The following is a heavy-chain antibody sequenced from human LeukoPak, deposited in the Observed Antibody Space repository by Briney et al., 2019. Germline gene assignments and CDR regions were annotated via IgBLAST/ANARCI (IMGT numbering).Heavy chain of an antibody. CDR2: IKQDGSEK. CDR3: AREEGRITIFGVVLHDAFDI. J-gene: IGHJ3*02. Sequence: GGSLRLSCAASGFTFSSYSMNWVRQAPGKGLEWVANIKQDGSEKYYVDSVKGRFTISRDNAKNSLYLQMNSLRAEDTAVYYCAREEGRITIFGVVLHDAFDIWGQGTMVTVSS. CDR1: GFTFSSYS. D-gene: IGHD3-3*01. V-gene: IGHV3-7*01.